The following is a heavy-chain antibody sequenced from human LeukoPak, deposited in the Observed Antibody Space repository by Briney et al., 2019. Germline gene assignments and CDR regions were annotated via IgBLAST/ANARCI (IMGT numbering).Heavy chain of an antibody. Sequence: ASVKVSCKASGYTFTSYDINWVRQATGQGLEWMGWMNPNSGNTGYAQKFQGRVAMTRNTSITTAYMEVSSLTSDDTAVYYCARGTALSSPLEYWGQGTLVIVSS. J-gene: IGHJ4*02. CDR2: MNPNSGNT. D-gene: IGHD1-1*01. CDR1: GYTFTSYD. CDR3: ARGTALSSPLEY. V-gene: IGHV1-8*02.